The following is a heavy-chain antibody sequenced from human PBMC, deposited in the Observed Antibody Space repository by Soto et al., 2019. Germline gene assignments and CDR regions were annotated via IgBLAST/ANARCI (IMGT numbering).Heavy chain of an antibody. Sequence: QVQLVQSGAEVKKPGASVKVSCKASGYTFTSHDINWMRQATGQGLEWMGWMNPNSGHTNYAQKLQGRVTMTRDTSMSTAYIEWTNLRSEDTAIDYCASDMRTTWGQGTLVTVSS. CDR3: ASDMRTT. V-gene: IGHV1-8*01. CDR2: MNPNSGHT. CDR1: GYTFTSHD. J-gene: IGHJ5*02. D-gene: IGHD3-9*01.